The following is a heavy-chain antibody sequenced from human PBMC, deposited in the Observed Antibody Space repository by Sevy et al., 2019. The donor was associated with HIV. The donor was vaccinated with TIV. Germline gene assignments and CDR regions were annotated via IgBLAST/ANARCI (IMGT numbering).Heavy chain of an antibody. J-gene: IGHJ4*02. CDR2: IWYDGSNK. D-gene: IGHD4-17*01. CDR3: ARDIKSTVVTPCDY. Sequence: GGSLRLSCAASGFTFNNYGMHWVRQAPGKGLEWVAVIWYDGSNKYYADSVKGRFTIYRDTSKNTLYLHMNSLRAEDTAVYYCARDIKSTVVTPCDYWGQGTLVTVSS. CDR1: GFTFNNYG. V-gene: IGHV3-33*01.